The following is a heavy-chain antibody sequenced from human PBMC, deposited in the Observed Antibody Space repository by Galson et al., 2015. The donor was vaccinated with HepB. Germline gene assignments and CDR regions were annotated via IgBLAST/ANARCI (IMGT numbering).Heavy chain of an antibody. V-gene: IGHV3-21*01. CDR1: GFTFSSYS. Sequence: SLRLSCAASGFTFSSYSINWVRQAPGKGLEWVSSISSSSSYIVYADSVKGRFTISRDNAKNSLYLQMNSLRAEDTAVYYCAREGPYCSSTSCYGMDVWGQGTTVTISS. D-gene: IGHD2-2*01. CDR3: AREGPYCSSTSCYGMDV. CDR2: ISSSSSYI. J-gene: IGHJ6*02.